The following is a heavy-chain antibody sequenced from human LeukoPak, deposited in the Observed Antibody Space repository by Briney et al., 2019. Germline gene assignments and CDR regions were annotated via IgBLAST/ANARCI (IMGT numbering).Heavy chain of an antibody. Sequence: PSETLSLTCTVSGGSISSYYWSWIRQPPGKGLEWIGYIYYSGSTNYNPSLKSRVTISVDTSKNQFSLKLSSVTAADTAVYYCARDGGSTSAEYFQHWGQGTLVTVSS. V-gene: IGHV4-59*12. J-gene: IGHJ1*01. CDR3: ARDGGSTSAEYFQH. CDR2: IYYSGST. D-gene: IGHD2-2*01. CDR1: GGSISSYY.